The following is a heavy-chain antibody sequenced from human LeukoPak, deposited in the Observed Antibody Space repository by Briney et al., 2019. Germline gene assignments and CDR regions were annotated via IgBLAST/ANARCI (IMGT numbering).Heavy chain of an antibody. V-gene: IGHV1-46*01. D-gene: IGHD3-10*01. CDR1: GYTFTSYY. J-gene: IGHJ6*02. CDR3: ARDCACPLMVRGVTPYYYYGMDV. Sequence: GASVKVSCKASGYTFTSYYMHWVRQAPGQGLEWLGIINPSGGSTSYAQKFQGRVTMTRDTSTSTVYMELSSLRSEDTAVYYCARDCACPLMVRGVTPYYYYGMDVWGQGTTVTVSS. CDR2: INPSGGST.